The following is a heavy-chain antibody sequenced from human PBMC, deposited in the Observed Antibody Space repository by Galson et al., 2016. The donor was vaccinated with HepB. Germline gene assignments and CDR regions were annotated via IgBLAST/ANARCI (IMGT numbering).Heavy chain of an antibody. V-gene: IGHV3-9*01. D-gene: IGHD2-21*02. CDR1: GFKFDDNA. Sequence: SLRLSCAGSGFKFDDNAMHWVRQAPGKGLEWVSGISWNSGETDYADSVKGRFIISRDNAKNSLYLQMNSLRAEDTALYYCAKADAGCGGDCGPLDGFLDNWGQGTLVTVSS. CDR3: AKADAGCGGDCGPLDGFLDN. J-gene: IGHJ4*02. CDR2: ISWNSGET.